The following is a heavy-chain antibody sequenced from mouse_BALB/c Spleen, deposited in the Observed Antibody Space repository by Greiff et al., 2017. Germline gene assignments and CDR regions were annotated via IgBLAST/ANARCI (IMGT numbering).Heavy chain of an antibody. V-gene: IGHV1-7*01. CDR1: GYTFTSYW. CDR2: INPSTGYT. D-gene: IGHD1-1*02. CDR3: ARPYGYWYFDV. Sequence: QVQLQQSGAELAKPGASVKMSCKASGYTFTSYWMHWVKQRPGQGLEWIGYINPSTGYTEYNQKFKDKATLTADKSSSTAYMQLSSLTSEDSAVYYCARPYGYWYFDVWGAGTTVTVSS. J-gene: IGHJ1*01.